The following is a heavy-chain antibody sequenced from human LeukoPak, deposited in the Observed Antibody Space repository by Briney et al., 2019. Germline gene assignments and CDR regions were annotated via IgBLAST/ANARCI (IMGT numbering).Heavy chain of an antibody. CDR1: GFTFSSYG. CDR2: IRDDGSNK. CDR3: AKEGGYDYVWGSLRSTPFFFDY. D-gene: IGHD3-16*02. V-gene: IGHV3-30*02. Sequence: GGSLRLSCAASGFTFSSYGMHWVRQAPGKGLEWVAFIRDDGSNKYYADSVKGRFTISRDNSKNTLYLQMSSLRAEDTAVYYCAKEGGYDYVWGSLRSTPFFFDYWGQGTLVTVSS. J-gene: IGHJ4*02.